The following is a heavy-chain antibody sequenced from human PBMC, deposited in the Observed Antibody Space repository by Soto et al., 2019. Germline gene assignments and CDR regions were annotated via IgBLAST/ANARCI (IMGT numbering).Heavy chain of an antibody. Sequence: QLQLQESGSGLVKPSQTLSLTCAVSGGSISSGGYSWSWIRQPPGKGLEWIGYIYHSGSTYYNPSLQGRVTISVDRSKNQVSLKLSSVTAADTAVYYCARETTPGWFDPWGQGTLVTVSS. CDR1: GGSISSGGYS. D-gene: IGHD1-1*01. CDR2: IYHSGST. J-gene: IGHJ5*02. CDR3: ARETTPGWFDP. V-gene: IGHV4-30-2*01.